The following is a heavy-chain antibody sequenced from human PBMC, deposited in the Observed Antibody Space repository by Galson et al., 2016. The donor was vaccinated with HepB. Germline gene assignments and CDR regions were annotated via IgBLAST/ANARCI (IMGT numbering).Heavy chain of an antibody. J-gene: IGHJ6*02. CDR2: IRGSGDST. CDR1: GFTFSSYA. CDR3: AKTGRGYYYGSGSYYNVHYYGMDV. V-gene: IGHV3-23*01. D-gene: IGHD3-10*01. Sequence: SLRLSCAASGFTFSSYAMSWVRQAPGKGLEWVSGIRGSGDSTYYADSVKGRFTISRDNSKNTLYLQMNSLRAEDTAVYYCAKTGRGYYYGSGSYYNVHYYGMDVWGQGTTVTVSS.